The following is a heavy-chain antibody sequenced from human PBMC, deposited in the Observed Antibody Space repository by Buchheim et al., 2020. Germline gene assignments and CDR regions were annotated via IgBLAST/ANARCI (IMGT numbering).Heavy chain of an antibody. CDR3: ARGSGWYYFDY. CDR1: GFTFSSYW. D-gene: IGHD6-19*01. CDR2: INIDGSSP. Sequence: EVQLVESGGGLVQPGGSLRLSCAASGFTFSSYWMHWVRQAPGKGLGWVSRINIDGSSPSYADSLKARFPIPRDNAKNTLYLQMNSLRAEDTAVYYCARGSGWYYFDYWGQGTL. J-gene: IGHJ4*02. V-gene: IGHV3-74*01.